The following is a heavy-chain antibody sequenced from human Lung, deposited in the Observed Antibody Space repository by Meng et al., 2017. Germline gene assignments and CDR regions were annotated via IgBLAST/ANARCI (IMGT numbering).Heavy chain of an antibody. CDR3: ARGPTTMAHDFDY. CDR2: INHSGST. Sequence: QGQLQQWGAGLLKPSETLALPCVVSGGTFSDYYWSWIRQPPGKGLEWIGEINHSGSTNYNPSLESRATISVDTSQNNLSLKLSSVTAADSAVYYCARGPTTMAHDFDYWGQGTLVTVSS. CDR1: GGTFSDYY. D-gene: IGHD4-11*01. J-gene: IGHJ4*02. V-gene: IGHV4-34*01.